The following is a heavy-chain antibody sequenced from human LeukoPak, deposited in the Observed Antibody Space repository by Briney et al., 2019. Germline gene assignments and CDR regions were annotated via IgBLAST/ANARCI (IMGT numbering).Heavy chain of an antibody. CDR1: GFTVSSNY. D-gene: IGHD3-10*01. V-gene: IGHV3-66*01. J-gene: IGHJ4*02. CDR2: IYSGGST. CDR3: ARYYYGSGSFDY. Sequence: TGGSLRLSCAASGFTVSSNYMSWVRQAPGKGLEWVSVIYSGGSTYYADSVKGRFTISRDNSKNTLYLQMNSLRAEDTAVYYCARYYYGSGSFDYWGQGTLVTVSS.